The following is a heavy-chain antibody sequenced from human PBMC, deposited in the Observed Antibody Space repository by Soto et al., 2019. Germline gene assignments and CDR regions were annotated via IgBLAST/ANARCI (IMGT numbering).Heavy chain of an antibody. D-gene: IGHD6-19*01. CDR3: TTVDAVVLN. CDR1: GFTFSNAW. J-gene: IGHJ4*02. Sequence: GGSLRLSCAASGFTFSNAWMSWVRQAPGGGLEWVGRIKRNTDGGTTDYAAPVKGRFAISRDDSKSTLYLQMNSLKSEDTAVYYCTTVDAVVLNWGQGILVTVSS. V-gene: IGHV3-15*01. CDR2: IKRNTDGGTT.